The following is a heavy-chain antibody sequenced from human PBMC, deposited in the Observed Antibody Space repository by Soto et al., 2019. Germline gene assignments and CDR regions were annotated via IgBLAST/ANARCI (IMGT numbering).Heavy chain of an antibody. Sequence: LNHGQGLEWMGGIIPIFGTANYAQKFQGRVTITADESTSTAYMELSSLRSEDTAVYYSTSRAIDGSAGRDVWGQGTSGTV. CDR3: TSRAIDGSAGRDV. D-gene: IGHD3-10*01. CDR2: IIPIFGTA. J-gene: IGHJ6*02. V-gene: IGHV1-69*01.